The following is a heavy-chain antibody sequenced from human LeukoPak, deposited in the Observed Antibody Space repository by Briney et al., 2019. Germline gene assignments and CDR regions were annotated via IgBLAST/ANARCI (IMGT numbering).Heavy chain of an antibody. D-gene: IGHD2/OR15-2a*01. J-gene: IGHJ6*03. Sequence: GASVKVSCKASGYTFTSYYMHWVRQAPGQGLEWMGWMNPNSGNTGYAQKFQGRVTITRNTSISTAYMELSSLRSEDTAVYYCARGPSNAGAYYYYYYMDVWGKGTTVTVSS. CDR3: ARGPSNAGAYYYYYYMDV. CDR2: MNPNSGNT. CDR1: GYTFTSYY. V-gene: IGHV1-8*03.